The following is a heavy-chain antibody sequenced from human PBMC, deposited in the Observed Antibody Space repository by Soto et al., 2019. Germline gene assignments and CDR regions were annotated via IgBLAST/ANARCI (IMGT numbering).Heavy chain of an antibody. J-gene: IGHJ4*02. CDR3: ARDLASGSGSGIDY. CDR1: GYTFTGYY. Sequence: ASVKVSCKASGYTFTGYYMHWVRQAPGQGLEWMGWINPNSGGTNYAQKFQGWVTMTRDTSISTAYMELSRLRSDDTAVYYCARDLASGSGSGIDYRGQGTLVTVSS. CDR2: INPNSGGT. D-gene: IGHD3-10*01. V-gene: IGHV1-2*04.